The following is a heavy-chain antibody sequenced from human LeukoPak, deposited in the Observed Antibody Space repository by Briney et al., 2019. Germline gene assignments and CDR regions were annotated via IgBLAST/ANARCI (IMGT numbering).Heavy chain of an antibody. J-gene: IGHJ4*02. D-gene: IGHD3-22*01. CDR2: ISAYNGNT. CDR3: ARTRPRSYDSSGYYYRDFDY. V-gene: IGHV1-18*01. CDR1: GYTFTSYG. Sequence: GESLKVSCKASGYTFTSYGISWVRQAPGQGLEWMGWISAYNGNTNYAQKLQGRVTMTTDTSTSTAYMELRSLRSDDTAVYYCARTRPRSYDSSGYYYRDFDYWGQGTLVTVSS.